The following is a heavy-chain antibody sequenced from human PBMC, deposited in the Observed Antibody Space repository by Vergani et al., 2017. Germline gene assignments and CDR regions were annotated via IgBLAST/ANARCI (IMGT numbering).Heavy chain of an antibody. V-gene: IGHV3-23*04. CDR3: AKAVMIMFGGVIPSDF. J-gene: IGHJ4*02. CDR1: GFTFSSYA. D-gene: IGHD3-16*02. Sequence: VQLVESGGGLVQPGGSLRLSCAASGFTFSSYAMSWVRQAPGKGLDWVSAISGSGLSTFYADSVKGRFTISRDNSKNTLYLQMNSLRAEDTAVYYCAKAVMIMFGGVIPSDFWGQGTLVTVSS. CDR2: ISGSGLST.